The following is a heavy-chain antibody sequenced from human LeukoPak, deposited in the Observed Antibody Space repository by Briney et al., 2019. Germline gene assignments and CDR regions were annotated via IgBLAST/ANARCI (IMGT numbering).Heavy chain of an antibody. CDR3: ARALVVPAAMDAFDI. Sequence: GGSLRLSCAASGFTFSSYWMHWVRQAPGKGLVWVSRINSDGRSTSYADSVKGRFTISRDNAKNTLYLQMNSLRAEDTAVYYCARALVVPAAMDAFDIWGQGTMVTVSS. CDR1: GFTFSSYW. J-gene: IGHJ3*02. D-gene: IGHD2-2*01. V-gene: IGHV3-74*01. CDR2: INSDGRST.